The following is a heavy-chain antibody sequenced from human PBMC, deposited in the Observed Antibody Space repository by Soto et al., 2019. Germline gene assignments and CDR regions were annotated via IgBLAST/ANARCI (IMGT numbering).Heavy chain of an antibody. J-gene: IGHJ4*02. CDR3: TSLNYGSGSYSAYFDY. CDR1: GFTFGDYA. Sequence: GGSLRLSCTASGFTFGDYAMSWVRQAPGKGLEWVGFIRSKAYGGTTEYAASVKGRFTISRDDSKSIAYLQMNSLKTEDTAVYYCTSLNYGSGSYSAYFDYWGQGTLVTVSS. D-gene: IGHD3-10*01. CDR2: IRSKAYGGTT. V-gene: IGHV3-49*04.